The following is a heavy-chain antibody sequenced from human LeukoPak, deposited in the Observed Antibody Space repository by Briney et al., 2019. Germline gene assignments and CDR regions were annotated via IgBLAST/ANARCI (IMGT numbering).Heavy chain of an antibody. J-gene: IGHJ4*02. CDR3: ARARRNGWSPSCYY. Sequence: ASVKVSCKVSGYTLTELSMHWVRQAPGKGLEWMGGFDPEDGETIYAQKFQGRVTMTEDTSTDTAYMKLSSLRSEDTAVYYCARARRNGWSPSCYYWGQGTLVTVSS. CDR1: GYTLTELS. CDR2: FDPEDGET. V-gene: IGHV1-24*01. D-gene: IGHD6-19*01.